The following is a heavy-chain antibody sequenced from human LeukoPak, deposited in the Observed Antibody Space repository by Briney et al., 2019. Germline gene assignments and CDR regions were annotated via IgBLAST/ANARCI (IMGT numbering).Heavy chain of an antibody. CDR2: ISSGSSSV. D-gene: IGHD3-22*01. V-gene: IGHV3-48*04. J-gene: IGHJ4*02. Sequence: GGSLRLSCAASGFTFDDYAMHWVRQAPGQGLEWVSYISSGSSSVYYADSVKGRFTISRDNAKNSLYLQMNSLKTEDTAVYYCTTGDSRNYHTYLDYWGQGTLVTVSS. CDR1: GFTFDDYA. CDR3: TTGDSRNYHTYLDY.